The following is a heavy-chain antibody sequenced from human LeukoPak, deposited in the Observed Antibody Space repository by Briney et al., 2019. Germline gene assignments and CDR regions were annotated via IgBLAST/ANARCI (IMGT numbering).Heavy chain of an antibody. CDR2: ISYDGSNK. CDR1: GFTFSSYG. CDR3: AKDDRRYCSSTSCHDVDY. Sequence: PGGSLRLSCAASGFTFSSYGMHWVRQAPGKGLEWVSVISYDGSNKYYADSVKGRFTISRDNSKNTLYLQMNSLRAEDTAVYYCAKDDRRYCSSTSCHDVDYWGQGDLVTVSS. V-gene: IGHV3-30*18. J-gene: IGHJ4*02. D-gene: IGHD2-2*01.